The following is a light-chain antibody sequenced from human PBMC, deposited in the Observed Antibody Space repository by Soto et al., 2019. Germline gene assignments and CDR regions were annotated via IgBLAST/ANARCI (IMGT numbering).Light chain of an antibody. CDR2: AAS. CDR1: QGISSY. Sequence: AIRMTQSPSSFSASTGDRVTITCRASQGISSYLAWYQQKPGKAPKLLIYAASTLQSGVPSRFSGSGSGTDFTLTISCMQTENSAHYYCQQYYSYPLTFGGGTKVDIK. J-gene: IGKJ4*01. CDR3: QQYYSYPLT. V-gene: IGKV1-8*01.